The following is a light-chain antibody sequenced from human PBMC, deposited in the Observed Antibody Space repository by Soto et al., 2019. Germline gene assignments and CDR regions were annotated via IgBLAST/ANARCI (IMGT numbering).Light chain of an antibody. Sequence: DIQMTQSPSSLSASVGDRVTITCQASQDISNYLNWYQQKPGKAPKLLIYDASNLETGVPSRFSGSGSRTDFTFTISSLQPEDIATYYCQQYDNLSWTFGQGTKLEIK. CDR2: DAS. CDR1: QDISNY. J-gene: IGKJ2*02. V-gene: IGKV1-33*01. CDR3: QQYDNLSWT.